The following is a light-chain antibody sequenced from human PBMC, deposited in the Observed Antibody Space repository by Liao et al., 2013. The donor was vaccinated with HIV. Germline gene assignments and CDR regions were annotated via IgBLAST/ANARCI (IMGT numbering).Light chain of an antibody. CDR3: QVWHSGSDHPGV. J-gene: IGLJ3*02. CDR1: NIGNKH. Sequence: SYVLTQPPSVSVAPGKTARITCGRNNIGNKHVHWYQQKPGQAPVLVIYYDRDRPSGIPERISGSNSGNTATLTISRVEAGDEADYYCQVWHSGSDHPGVFGGGTKLTVL. V-gene: IGLV3-21*04. CDR2: YDR.